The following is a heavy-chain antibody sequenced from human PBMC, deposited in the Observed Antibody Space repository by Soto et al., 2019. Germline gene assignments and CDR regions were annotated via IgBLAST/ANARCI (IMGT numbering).Heavy chain of an antibody. CDR2: VYYSGST. Sequence: PSETLSLTCTVSNASISTISSYYWTWVRQPPGKGLEWIGYVYYSGSTNFNPSLKSRVGMSIDTSKNQFSLELKSVTAADTATYYCVRDYLLTGFDTWGQAILVTVS. D-gene: IGHD3-9*01. V-gene: IGHV4-61*01. CDR1: NASISTISSYY. J-gene: IGHJ5*02. CDR3: VRDYLLTGFDT.